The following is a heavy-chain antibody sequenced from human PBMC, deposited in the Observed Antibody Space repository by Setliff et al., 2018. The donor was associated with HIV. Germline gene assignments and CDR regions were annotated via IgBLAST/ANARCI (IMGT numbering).Heavy chain of an antibody. CDR2: VHYSGST. Sequence: SETLSLTCTVSGGSISSSHYYWGWIRQPPGKGLEWIGSVHYSGSTYYNPSLKSRGTISADTSKDQFSLKLSSVTAADTAVYFCARQEIGSSSYYYYMDVWGKGTTVTVSS. J-gene: IGHJ6*03. D-gene: IGHD6-6*01. CDR3: ARQEIGSSSYYYYMDV. V-gene: IGHV4-39*01. CDR1: GGSISSSHYY.